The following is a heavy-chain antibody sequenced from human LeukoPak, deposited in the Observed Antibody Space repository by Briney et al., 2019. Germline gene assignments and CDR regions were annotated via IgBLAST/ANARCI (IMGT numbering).Heavy chain of an antibody. Sequence: SSETLSLTCAVYGGSFSGYYWSWIRQPPGKGLEWIGEINHSGSTNYNPSLKSRVTISVDTSKNQFSLKLSSVTAADTVVYYCARGNVDTAMAEGNLFDLWGQGTLVTVSS. CDR1: GGSFSGYY. CDR3: ARGNVDTAMAEGNLFDL. CDR2: INHSGST. D-gene: IGHD5-18*01. J-gene: IGHJ5*02. V-gene: IGHV4-34*01.